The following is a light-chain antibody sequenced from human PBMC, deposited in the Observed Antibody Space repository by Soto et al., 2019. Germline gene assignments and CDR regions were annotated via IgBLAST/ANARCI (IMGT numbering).Light chain of an antibody. J-gene: IGKJ1*01. CDR3: QQYNSYSPRT. V-gene: IGKV1-5*01. CDR1: QSISNW. CDR2: DAS. Sequence: DIQMTKSPSTLPASLGDRVTITCRASQSISNWLAWYQQKPGKAPKLLIYDASSLESGGPSRFSGSGSGTEFTLPINSLQPDDFVTYYCQQYNSYSPRTFGQGTKVDNK.